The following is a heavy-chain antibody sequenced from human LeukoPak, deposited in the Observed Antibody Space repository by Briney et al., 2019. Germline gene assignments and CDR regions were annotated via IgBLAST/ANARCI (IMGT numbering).Heavy chain of an antibody. J-gene: IGHJ4*02. D-gene: IGHD6-6*01. CDR3: ARQEGSSSGPFDY. CDR2: IYPGDSDT. CDR1: GYSFTSYW. Sequence: GESVNISCKGSGYSFTSYWIGWVGQMPGKGLEWMGIIYPGDSDTRYSPSFQGQVTISADKSISTAYLQWSSLKASDTAMYYCARQEGSSSGPFDYWGQGTLVTVSS. V-gene: IGHV5-51*01.